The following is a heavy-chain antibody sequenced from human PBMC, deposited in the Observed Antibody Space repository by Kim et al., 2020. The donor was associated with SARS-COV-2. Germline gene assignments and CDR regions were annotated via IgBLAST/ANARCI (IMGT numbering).Heavy chain of an antibody. CDR2: VSGSGGST. CDR1: GFTFSSYA. J-gene: IGHJ4*02. V-gene: IGHV3-23*01. CDR3: AKGGYASGSLDY. D-gene: IGHD3-10*01. Sequence: GGSLRLSCAASGFTFSSYAMSWVRQAPGKGLEWVSAVSGSGGSTYYADSVKGRFTISRDNSKNTLYLQMSSLRADDTAVYYCAKGGYASGSLDYWGRGTLVTVSS.